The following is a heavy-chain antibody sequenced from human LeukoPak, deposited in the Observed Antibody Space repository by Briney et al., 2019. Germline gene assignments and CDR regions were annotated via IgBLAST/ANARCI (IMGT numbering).Heavy chain of an antibody. CDR1: GGTFSSYD. CDR2: IMPIFRTA. D-gene: IGHD6-13*01. Sequence: SVTVSCKASGGTFSSYDFSWVRQAPGQGLEWMGGIMPIFRTANYAQKFRGRVTITADKSTSTAYMELSSLRSEDTAVYYCARVGVAAAGSWGQGTLVTVSS. J-gene: IGHJ5*02. CDR3: ARVGVAAAGS. V-gene: IGHV1-69*06.